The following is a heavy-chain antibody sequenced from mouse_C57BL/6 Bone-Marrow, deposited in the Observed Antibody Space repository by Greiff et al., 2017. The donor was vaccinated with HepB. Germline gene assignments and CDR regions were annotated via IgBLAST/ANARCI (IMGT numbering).Heavy chain of an antibody. J-gene: IGHJ2*01. D-gene: IGHD2-3*01. V-gene: IGHV1-82*01. CDR2: IYPGDGDT. CDR3: ARWGVYDGGDFDY. CDR1: GYAFSSSW. Sequence: VQLQQSGPELVKPGASVKISCKASGYAFSSSWMNWVKQRPGKGLEWIGRIYPGDGDTNYNGKFKGKATLTADKSYSTAYMQLSSLTAEDSAVYCCARWGVYDGGDFDYWGQGTTLTVSS.